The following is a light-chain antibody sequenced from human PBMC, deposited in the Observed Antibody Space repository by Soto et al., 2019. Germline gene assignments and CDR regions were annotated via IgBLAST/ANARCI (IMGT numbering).Light chain of an antibody. V-gene: IGKV3-20*01. Sequence: EIVLTQSPGTLSLSAGERATLSCRASQSVSSSYLGWYQQKPGQAPRLLIYGASNRATGIPDRFSGIGSGTDFTLTISRLEPEDFAVYYCQHYGSSPLTFGEGTKVEIK. J-gene: IGKJ4*01. CDR3: QHYGSSPLT. CDR1: QSVSSSY. CDR2: GAS.